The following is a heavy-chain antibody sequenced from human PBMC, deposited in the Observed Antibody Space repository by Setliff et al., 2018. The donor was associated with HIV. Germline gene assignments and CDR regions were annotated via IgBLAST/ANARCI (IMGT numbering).Heavy chain of an antibody. J-gene: IGHJ5*02. CDR3: ALPYCSGGNCWSSASLPPAGWFDP. CDR2: IIPMYGVT. V-gene: IGHV1-69*05. CDR1: GGTFSSYV. D-gene: IGHD2-15*01. Sequence: SVQVSCKASGGTFSSYVISCVRQAPGQGPEWMGGIIPMYGVTNYAQKFQRRVTITTDESTSTAYMELSSLRSEDTAVYYCALPYCSGGNCWSSASLPPAGWFDPWGQGTLVTVSS.